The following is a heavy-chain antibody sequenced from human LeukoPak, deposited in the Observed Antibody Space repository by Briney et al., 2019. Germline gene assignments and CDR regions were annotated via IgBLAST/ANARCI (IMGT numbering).Heavy chain of an antibody. D-gene: IGHD2-2*01. V-gene: IGHV3-49*04. CDR1: GFTFGDHA. J-gene: IGHJ4*02. Sequence: GRSLRLSCSASGFTFGDHAISWVRQAPGKGLEWVGFIRSKTYDGTTVYAASVKGRFTISRDDSKSIAYLQMNSLKTEDTAVYYCSRFVPYHDYWDQGTLVTVSS. CDR3: SRFVPYHDY. CDR2: IRSKTYDGTT.